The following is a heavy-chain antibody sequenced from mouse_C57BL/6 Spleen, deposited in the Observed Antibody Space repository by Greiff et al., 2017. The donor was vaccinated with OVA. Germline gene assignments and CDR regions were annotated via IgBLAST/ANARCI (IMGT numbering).Heavy chain of an antibody. CDR1: GYTFTDYE. V-gene: IGHV1-15*01. CDR2: IDPETGGT. Sequence: VQLQQSGAELVRPGASVTLSCKASGYTFTDYEMHWVKQTPVHGLEWIGAIDPETGGTAYNQKFKGKAILTADKSSSTAYMELRSLTSEDSAVYYCTRQSPDGYYAHWGQGTTLTVAS. D-gene: IGHD2-3*01. J-gene: IGHJ2*01. CDR3: TRQSPDGYYAH.